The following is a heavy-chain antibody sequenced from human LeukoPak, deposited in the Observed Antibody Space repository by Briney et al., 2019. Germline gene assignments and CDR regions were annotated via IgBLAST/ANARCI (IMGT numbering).Heavy chain of an antibody. CDR3: ARGGYSGRTGYSYGSQYYYYGMDV. V-gene: IGHV1-2*04. D-gene: IGHD5-18*01. CDR1: GYTFTGYY. J-gene: IGHJ6*02. CDR2: INPNSGGT. Sequence: GASVKVSCKASGYTFTGYYMHWVRQAPGQGLEWMGWINPNSGGTNYAQKFQGWVTMTRDTSISTAYMELSRLRSDDTAVYYCARGGYSGRTGYSYGSQYYYYGMDVWAKGPRSPSP.